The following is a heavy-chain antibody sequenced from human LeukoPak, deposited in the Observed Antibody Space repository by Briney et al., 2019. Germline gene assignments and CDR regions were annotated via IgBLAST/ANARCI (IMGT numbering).Heavy chain of an antibody. D-gene: IGHD6-13*01. J-gene: IGHJ6*03. CDR3: ARGGSSWPYYYYYMDV. Sequence: GASVKVSCKASGYTFTGYYMHWVRQAPGQGLEWMGRINPNSCSTNYAEEFQGSVTMTRDTSISTAYMELSRLRSADTAVYYCARGGSSWPYYYYYMDVWGKGTTVTVSS. CDR2: INPNSCST. V-gene: IGHV1-2*06. CDR1: GYTFTGYY.